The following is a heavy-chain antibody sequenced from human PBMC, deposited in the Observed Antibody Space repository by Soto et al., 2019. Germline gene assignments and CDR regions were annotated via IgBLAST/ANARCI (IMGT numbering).Heavy chain of an antibody. J-gene: IGHJ5*02. V-gene: IGHV4-61*08. Sequence: ATLSRTCTVPGGCLKIGDYYSIWIRQTPAKGLEWIGYGYYSGTTNYNPFLKSRVTLSLDKSKNQFSLKMNSVTAADTAVSYCARVVIAAHSYFDPCVQVTLVTV. CDR1: GGCLKIGDYY. D-gene: IGHD1-26*01. CDR3: ARVVIAAHSYFDP. CDR2: GYYSGTT.